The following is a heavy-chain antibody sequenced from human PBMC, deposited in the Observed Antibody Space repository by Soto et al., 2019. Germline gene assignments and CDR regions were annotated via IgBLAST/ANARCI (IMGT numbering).Heavy chain of an antibody. CDR1: GYTFTSYG. V-gene: IGHV1-18*01. J-gene: IGHJ4*02. D-gene: IGHD3-22*01. CDR2: ISAYNGNT. CDR3: ARKESGYYVGY. Sequence: ASVKVSCKACGYTFTSYGISWVRQAPGQGLEWMGWISAYNGNTNYAQKLQGRVTMTTDTSTSTVYMELRSLRSDDTAVYYCARKESGYYVGYWGQGTLVTVSS.